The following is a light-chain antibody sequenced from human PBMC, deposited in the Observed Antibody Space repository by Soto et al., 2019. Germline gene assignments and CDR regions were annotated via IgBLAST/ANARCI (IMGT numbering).Light chain of an antibody. V-gene: IGKV1-39*01. J-gene: IGKJ1*01. CDR3: QQSYTLPRT. CDR2: AVS. CDR1: QSVSSY. Sequence: DIHMTQSPSSLSASVGDRVTIICRASQSVSSYLNWYQQKPGEAPKLLISAVSSLQSGVPSRFSGSGSGTDFTLTISSLQPEDFATYYCQQSYTLPRTFGQGTKVDIK.